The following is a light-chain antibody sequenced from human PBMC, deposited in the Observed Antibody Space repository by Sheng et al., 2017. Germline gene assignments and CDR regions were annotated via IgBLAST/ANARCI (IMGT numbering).Light chain of an antibody. J-gene: IGKJ2*01. CDR2: DAS. CDR3: QQYNNWPQT. V-gene: IGKV3-15*01. Sequence: EIVLTQSPATLSLSPGERATLSCRASQSVSSYLAWYQQKPGQAPRLLIYDASTRATGIPARFSGSGSGTEFTLTISSLQSEDFAVYYCQQYNNWPQTFGQGTKLEI. CDR1: QSVSSY.